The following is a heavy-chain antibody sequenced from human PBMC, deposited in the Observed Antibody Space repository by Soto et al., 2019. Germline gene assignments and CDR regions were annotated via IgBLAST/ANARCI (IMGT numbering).Heavy chain of an antibody. V-gene: IGHV3-48*01. Sequence: EVQLVESGGGLVQPGGSLRLSCAASGFTFSSYNMNWVRQAPGKGLEWVSYISSSGSTIYYADSVKGRFTISRDNAKNSLCLQMNSLRAEDTAVYYCARVAYYYDRSGYFYWGQGTLVTVSS. CDR1: GFTFSSYN. D-gene: IGHD3-22*01. CDR3: ARVAYYYDRSGYFY. J-gene: IGHJ4*02. CDR2: ISSSGSTI.